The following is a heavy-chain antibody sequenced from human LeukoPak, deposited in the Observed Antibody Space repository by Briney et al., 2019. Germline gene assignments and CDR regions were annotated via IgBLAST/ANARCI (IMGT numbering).Heavy chain of an antibody. V-gene: IGHV4-59*11. D-gene: IGHD3-10*01. CDR1: GGSISSHY. CDR2: VNNSGST. J-gene: IGHJ4*02. CDR3: ARVAVIRGVIDY. Sequence: SETLSLTCTFSGGSISSHYWSWIRQPPGKGLEWIGHVNNSGSTNYNPSLRSRVTISLDTSKNQFSLKVNTVTAADTAVYYCARVAVIRGVIDYWGRGTLVTVSS.